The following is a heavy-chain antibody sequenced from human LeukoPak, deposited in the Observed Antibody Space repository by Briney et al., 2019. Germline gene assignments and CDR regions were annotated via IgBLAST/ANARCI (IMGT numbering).Heavy chain of an antibody. D-gene: IGHD3-9*01. CDR1: GGSISSYY. CDR2: IYTSGST. J-gene: IGHJ5*02. Sequence: SETLSLTRTVSGGSISSYYWSWLRQPAGKGLEWIGRIYTSGSTNYNPSLKSRVTMSVDTSKNQFSLKLSSVTAADTAVYYCAREKLLTGYYKRDWFDPWGQGTLVTVSS. V-gene: IGHV4-4*07. CDR3: AREKLLTGYYKRDWFDP.